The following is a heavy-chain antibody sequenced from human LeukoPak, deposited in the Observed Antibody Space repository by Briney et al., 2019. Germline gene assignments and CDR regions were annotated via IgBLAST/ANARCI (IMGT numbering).Heavy chain of an antibody. D-gene: IGHD3-22*01. V-gene: IGHV3-21*01. Sequence: GSLRLSCAASGFTFSSYSMNWVRQAPGKGLEWVSSISSSSSYIYYADSVKGRFTISRDNAKNSLYLQMNSLRVEDTALYYCARGSSGAGYYFDYWGLGTLVTVSS. CDR2: ISSSSSYI. J-gene: IGHJ4*02. CDR3: ARGSSGAGYYFDY. CDR1: GFTFSSYS.